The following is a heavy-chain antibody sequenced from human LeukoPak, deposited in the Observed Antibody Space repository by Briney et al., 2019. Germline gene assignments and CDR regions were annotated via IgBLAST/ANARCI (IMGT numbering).Heavy chain of an antibody. CDR1: GASFSDSY. D-gene: IGHD3-16*01. CDR3: ARGRYGPRLGN. Sequence: SETLSLTCALYGASFSDSYWRWIRQSPEKGLEWIGEINNSGSTSYNPSLNSRVIMSVDRSKNQFSLRLTSVTAADTAVYYCARGRYGPRLGNWGQGTLVTVSS. CDR2: INNSGST. V-gene: IGHV4-34*01. J-gene: IGHJ4*02.